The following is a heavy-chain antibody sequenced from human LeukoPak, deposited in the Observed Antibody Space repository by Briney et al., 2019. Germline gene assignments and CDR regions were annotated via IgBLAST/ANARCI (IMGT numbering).Heavy chain of an antibody. CDR2: IYNSGNT. CDR1: GGSISSSHW. CDR3: ARDPPADGQNSPNVLYFDL. D-gene: IGHD5-24*01. Sequence: SETLSLTCEVSGGSISSSHWWNWIRQPPGKGLEWIGEIYNSGNTHYNPSLKSRATISLDKSRNQFSLEMTSVTAADTAVYYCARDPPADGQNSPNVLYFDLWGRGTLATVSS. J-gene: IGHJ2*01. V-gene: IGHV4/OR15-8*02.